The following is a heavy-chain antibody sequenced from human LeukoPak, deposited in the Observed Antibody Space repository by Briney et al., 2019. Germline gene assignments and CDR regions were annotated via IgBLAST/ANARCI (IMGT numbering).Heavy chain of an antibody. CDR2: IYYSGST. D-gene: IGHD6-13*01. V-gene: IGHV4-39*07. J-gene: IGHJ4*02. Sequence: SETLSLTCTVSGGSISSSSYYWGWIRQPPGKGLEWIGSIYYSGSTYYNPSLESRVTISVDTSKNQFSLKLSSVTAADTAVYYCAHTAAGSLFDYWGQGTLVTVSS. CDR1: GGSISSSSYY. CDR3: AHTAAGSLFDY.